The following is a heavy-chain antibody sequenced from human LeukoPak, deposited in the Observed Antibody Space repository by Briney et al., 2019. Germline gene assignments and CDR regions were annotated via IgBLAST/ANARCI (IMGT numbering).Heavy chain of an antibody. V-gene: IGHV1-8*03. D-gene: IGHD6-25*01. J-gene: IGHJ6*03. CDR3: ARGAAGRLTYYYYYMDV. CDR1: GYTFNGYD. Sequence: GASVKVSCKASGYTFNGYDINWVRQATGQGLEWLGWINPNSGNTGYAQKFQGRVTITRNTSISTAYIELSGLRFDDTAVYYCARGAAGRLTYYYYYMDVWGKGTTVTISS. CDR2: INPNSGNT.